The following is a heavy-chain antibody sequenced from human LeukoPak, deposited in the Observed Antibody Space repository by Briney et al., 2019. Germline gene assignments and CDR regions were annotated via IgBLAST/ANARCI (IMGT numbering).Heavy chain of an antibody. V-gene: IGHV3-66*02. D-gene: IGHD3-22*01. Sequence: PGRSLRLSCAASGFTVSSNYMSWVRQAPGKGLEWVSVIYSGGSTYYADSVKGRFTISRDNSKNTLYLQMNSLRAEDTAVYYCARDMRRGYYDCWGQGTLVTVSS. J-gene: IGHJ4*02. CDR3: ARDMRRGYYDC. CDR2: IYSGGST. CDR1: GFTVSSNY.